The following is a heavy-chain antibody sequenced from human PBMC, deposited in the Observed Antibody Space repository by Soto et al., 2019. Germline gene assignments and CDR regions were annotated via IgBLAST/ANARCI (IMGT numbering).Heavy chain of an antibody. V-gene: IGHV1-69*13. D-gene: IGHD4-4*01. CDR2: IIPIFGTA. CDR3: ARAYSNYGFGSNDAFDI. CDR1: GGTFSSYA. J-gene: IGHJ3*02. Sequence: GASVKVSCKASGGTFSSYAISWVRQAPGQGLEWMGGIIPIFGTANYAQKFQGRVTITADESTSTAYMELSSLRSEDTAVYYCARAYSNYGFGSNDAFDIWGQGTMVTVSS.